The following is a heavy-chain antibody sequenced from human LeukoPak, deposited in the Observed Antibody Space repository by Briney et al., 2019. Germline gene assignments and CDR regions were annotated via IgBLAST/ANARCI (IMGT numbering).Heavy chain of an antibody. Sequence: SETLSLTCTVSGGSISSSSYYWGWIRQPPGKGLEWIGSIYYSGSTYYTPSLKSRVTISVDTSKNQFSLKLSSVTAADTAVYYCPIHSRSGYSGYENAFDIWGQGTMVTVSS. V-gene: IGHV4-39*01. CDR3: PIHSRSGYSGYENAFDI. CDR1: GGSISSSSYY. J-gene: IGHJ3*02. D-gene: IGHD5-12*01. CDR2: IYYSGST.